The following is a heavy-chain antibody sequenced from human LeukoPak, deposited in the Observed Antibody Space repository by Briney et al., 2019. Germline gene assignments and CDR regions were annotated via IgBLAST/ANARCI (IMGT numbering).Heavy chain of an antibody. CDR3: AGEIAVAGQFDY. V-gene: IGHV3-48*03. Sequence: PGGSLRLSCAASGFTFSSYEMNWVRQAPGKGLEWVSYISSSGSTIYYADSVKGRFTISRDNAKNSLYLQMNSLRAEDTAVYYCAGEIAVAGQFDYWGQGTLVTVSS. CDR1: GFTFSSYE. D-gene: IGHD6-19*01. CDR2: ISSSGSTI. J-gene: IGHJ4*02.